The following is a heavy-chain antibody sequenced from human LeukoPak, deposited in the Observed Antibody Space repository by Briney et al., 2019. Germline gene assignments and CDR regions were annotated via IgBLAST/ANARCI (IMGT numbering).Heavy chain of an antibody. CDR1: GFTFSSYA. CDR2: ISYDGSNK. J-gene: IGHJ5*02. D-gene: IGHD3-22*01. Sequence: GRSLRLSCAASGFTFSSYAMHWVRQAPGKGLEWVAVISYDGSNKYYADSVKGRFTISRDNSKNTLYLQMNSLRAEGTAVYYCARDSHYYDSSGYTWGQGTLVTVSS. V-gene: IGHV3-30*04. CDR3: ARDSHYYDSSGYT.